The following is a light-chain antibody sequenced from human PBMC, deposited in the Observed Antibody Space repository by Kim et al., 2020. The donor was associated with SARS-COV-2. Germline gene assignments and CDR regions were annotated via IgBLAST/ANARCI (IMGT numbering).Light chain of an antibody. J-gene: IGLJ3*02. CDR1: SLRNYY. V-gene: IGLV3-19*01. CDR2: GKD. Sequence: SSELTQDLAVSVALGQTVRITCQGDSLRNYYASWYQQKPGQAPLLIIYGKDNRPSGIPDRFSGSSSGNTASLTITGAQAEVEADYYCNSRDTSGNHAVFGGGTKLTLL. CDR3: NSRDTSGNHAV.